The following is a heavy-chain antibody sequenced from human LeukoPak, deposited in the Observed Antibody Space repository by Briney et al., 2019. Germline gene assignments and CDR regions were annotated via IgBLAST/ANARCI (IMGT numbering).Heavy chain of an antibody. J-gene: IGHJ4*02. Sequence: PSETLSLTCTVSGGAISSDYWSWIRQPPVEGLEWIWYIYYSGSTNYNPSLKSRVTISVDTSKNQFSLKLSSVTAADTAVYYCARDPGYRSGWYSIGDWGQGTLVTVSS. D-gene: IGHD6-19*01. CDR1: GGAISSDY. V-gene: IGHV4-59*01. CDR3: ARDPGYRSGWYSIGD. CDR2: IYYSGST.